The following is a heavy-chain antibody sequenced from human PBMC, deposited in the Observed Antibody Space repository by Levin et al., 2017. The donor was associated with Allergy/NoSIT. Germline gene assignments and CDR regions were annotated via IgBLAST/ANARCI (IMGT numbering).Heavy chain of an antibody. D-gene: IGHD3-10*01. J-gene: IGHJ4*02. CDR2: IYHSGST. Sequence: SCAVSGGSISSSDWWSWVRQPPGKGLEWFGEIYHSGSTNYNPSLKSRVTMSVDKSKNQFSLKLSSVTAADTAVYYCARSSTFYYGSGSYSQLDYWGQGTLVTVSS. V-gene: IGHV4-4*02. CDR1: GGSISSSDW. CDR3: ARSSTFYYGSGSYSQLDY.